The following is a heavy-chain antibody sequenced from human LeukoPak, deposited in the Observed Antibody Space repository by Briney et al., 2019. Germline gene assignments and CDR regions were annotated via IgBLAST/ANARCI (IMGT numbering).Heavy chain of an antibody. V-gene: IGHV3-43*02. J-gene: IGHJ4*02. D-gene: IGHD6-19*01. CDR1: GFTFGDYV. Sequence: GGSLRLSCAASGFTFGDYVMHWVRHAPGKGLEWVSLIRGDGRTTSYAGSVKGRFTISRDNSKNSLYLQMSSLRGEDTAMYYCAKDAVAGTWLHYWGQGTLVTVSS. CDR3: AKDAVAGTWLHY. CDR2: IRGDGRTT.